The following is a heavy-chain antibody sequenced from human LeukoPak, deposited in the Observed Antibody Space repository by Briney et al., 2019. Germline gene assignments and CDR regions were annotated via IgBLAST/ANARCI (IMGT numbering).Heavy chain of an antibody. D-gene: IGHD4-23*01. J-gene: IGHJ4*02. Sequence: GGSLRLSCAASGFTFSDYYMSWIRQAPGKGLEWVSYISDSSGYTNYADSVKGRFTISRDNAKNSLHLQMNSLRAEDTAVYYCARGIRLTSVVEYLFWGQGTLVTVSS. CDR2: ISDSSGYT. CDR3: ARGIRLTSVVEYLF. CDR1: GFTFSDYY. V-gene: IGHV3-11*06.